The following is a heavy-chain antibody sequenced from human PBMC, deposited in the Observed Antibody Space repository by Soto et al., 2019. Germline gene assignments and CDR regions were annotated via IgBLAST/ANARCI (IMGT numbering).Heavy chain of an antibody. D-gene: IGHD5-12*01. Sequence: EVQLVESGGGLVQPGRSLRLSCAASGFTFDDYAMHWVRQAPGKGLEWVSGISWNSGSIGYADSVKGRFTISRDSAKNSLYLQMNSLRAEDTALYYCAKGAVEMATISHFDYWGQGTLVTVSS. V-gene: IGHV3-9*01. J-gene: IGHJ4*02. CDR1: GFTFDDYA. CDR3: AKGAVEMATISHFDY. CDR2: ISWNSGSI.